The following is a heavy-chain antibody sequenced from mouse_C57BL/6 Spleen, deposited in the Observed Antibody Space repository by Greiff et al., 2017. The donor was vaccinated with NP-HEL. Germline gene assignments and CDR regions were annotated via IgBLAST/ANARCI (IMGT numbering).Heavy chain of an antibody. V-gene: IGHV1-50*01. Sequence: VQLQQSGAELVKPGASVKLSCKASGYTFTSYWMQWVKQRPGQGLEWIGEIDPSDSYTNYNQKFKGKATLTVDTSSSTAYMQLSSLTSEDSAVYDGARWGDHDEDYFDYWGQGTTLTVSS. CDR2: IDPSDSYT. J-gene: IGHJ2*01. D-gene: IGHD2-4*01. CDR1: GYTFTSYW. CDR3: ARWGDHDEDYFDY.